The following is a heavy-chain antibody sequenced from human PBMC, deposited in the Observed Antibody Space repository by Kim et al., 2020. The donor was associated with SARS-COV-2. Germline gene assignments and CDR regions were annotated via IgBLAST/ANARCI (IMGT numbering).Heavy chain of an antibody. CDR2: IGTTGDAI. V-gene: IGHV3-48*02. J-gene: IGHJ4*02. CDR1: GFTFHTFT. CDR3: ARDPPQVYGDYSFDY. Sequence: GGSLRLSCAASGFTFHTFTLSWVRQAPGKGLEWVSHIGTTGDAIHYADSVKGRFTISRYNAENSLYLQMNNLRDDDTAVYFCARDPPQVYGDYSFDYWGQGTLVTVSS. D-gene: IGHD2-21*02.